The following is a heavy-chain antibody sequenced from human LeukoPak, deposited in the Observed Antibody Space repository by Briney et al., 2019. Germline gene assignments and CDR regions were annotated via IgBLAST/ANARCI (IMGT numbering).Heavy chain of an antibody. CDR1: GGSISSYY. CDR3: ARRDYYDSSGYYGY. V-gene: IGHV4-59*08. CDR2: IYYSGST. J-gene: IGHJ4*02. D-gene: IGHD3-22*01. Sequence: TSETLSLTCTVSGGSISSYYWSWIRQPPGKGLEWIGYIYYSGSTNYNPSLKSRVTISVDTSKNQFSLKLSSVTAADTAVYCCARRDYYDSSGYYGYWGQGTLVTVSS.